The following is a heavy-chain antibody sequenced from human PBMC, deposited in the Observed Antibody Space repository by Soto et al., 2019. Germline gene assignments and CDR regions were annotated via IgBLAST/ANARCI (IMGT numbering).Heavy chain of an antibody. V-gene: IGHV4-31*11. J-gene: IGHJ4*02. CDR3: ARVGGVAARTFSY. D-gene: IGHD6-6*01. Sequence: SETLSLTCAVSGGSIISADSYWFWIRKHPGKGLEWIGYIAYSGDTYYNPSLRSRVTISADTSENKFSLTLKSVTAADTAVYFCARVGGVAARTFSYWGQGALVTVSS. CDR1: GGSIISADSY. CDR2: IAYSGDT.